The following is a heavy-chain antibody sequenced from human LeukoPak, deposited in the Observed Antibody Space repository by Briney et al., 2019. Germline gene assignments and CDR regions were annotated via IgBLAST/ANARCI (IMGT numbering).Heavy chain of an antibody. Sequence: ASVKVSCKASGGTFSSYAISWVRQAPGQGLEWMGRIIPILGIANYAQKFQGRVTITADKSTSTAYMELSSLRSEDTAVYYCARAPKVGEYYFDYWGQGTLVTVSS. CDR3: ARAPKVGEYYFDY. J-gene: IGHJ4*02. CDR1: GGTFSSYA. CDR2: IIPILGIA. D-gene: IGHD3-16*01. V-gene: IGHV1-69*04.